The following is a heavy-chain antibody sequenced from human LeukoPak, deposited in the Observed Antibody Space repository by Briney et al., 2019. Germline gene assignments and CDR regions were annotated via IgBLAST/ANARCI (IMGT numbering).Heavy chain of an antibody. CDR1: GGSISSGGYY. J-gene: IGHJ4*02. Sequence: SSETLSLTCTVSGGSISSGGYYWSWIRQHPGKGLEWIGYIYYSGSTYYNPSLKSRVTISVDTSKNQFSLKLSSVTAADTAVYYCARDLRVGYFDYWGQGTLVTVSS. D-gene: IGHD1-26*01. CDR2: IYYSGST. CDR3: ARDLRVGYFDY. V-gene: IGHV4-31*03.